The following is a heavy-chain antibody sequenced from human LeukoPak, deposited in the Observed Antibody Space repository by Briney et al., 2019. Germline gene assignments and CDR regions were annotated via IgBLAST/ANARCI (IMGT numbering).Heavy chain of an antibody. CDR2: TYYRSKWYH. CDR1: GDSVSSNDAA. V-gene: IGHV6-1*01. D-gene: IGHD3-22*01. J-gene: IGHJ1*01. CDR3: ASTPPYNYETTGYYSEYFQH. Sequence: PSQTLSLTCAISGDSVSSNDAAWNWIRQSPSRGLEWLGRTYYRSKWYHDYAVSVKSRITINPDTAKNQFSLQLNSVTPEDTAVYYCASTPPYNYETTGYYSEYFQHWGQGTLVTVSS.